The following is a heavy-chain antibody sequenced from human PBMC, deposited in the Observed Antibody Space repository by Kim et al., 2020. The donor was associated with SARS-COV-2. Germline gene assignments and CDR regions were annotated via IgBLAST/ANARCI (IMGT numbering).Heavy chain of an antibody. CDR2: ISAYNGNT. Sequence: ASVKVSCKASGYTFTSYGISWVRQAPGQGLEWMGWISAYNGNTNYAQKLQGRVTMTTDTSTSTAYMELRSLRSDDTAVYYCARRDCSSTSCYDYYYYGMDVGGQGTTVTVSS. J-gene: IGHJ6*02. D-gene: IGHD2-2*01. V-gene: IGHV1-18*01. CDR1: GYTFTSYG. CDR3: ARRDCSSTSCYDYYYYGMDV.